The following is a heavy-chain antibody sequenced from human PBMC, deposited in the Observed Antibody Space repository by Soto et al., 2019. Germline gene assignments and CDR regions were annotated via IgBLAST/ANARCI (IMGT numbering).Heavy chain of an antibody. D-gene: IGHD1-7*01. J-gene: IGHJ4*02. Sequence: PGGSLRLSCAASGFSFSHYAMSWVRQAPGKGLEWVSAISANGQGIYYADSVKGRFIISRDSSKNTVFLHMDSLTAEDTAVYYCAKDRNYPRDQFHNWGQGTLVTVSS. CDR3: AKDRNYPRDQFHN. CDR2: ISANGQGI. CDR1: GFSFSHYA. V-gene: IGHV3-23*01.